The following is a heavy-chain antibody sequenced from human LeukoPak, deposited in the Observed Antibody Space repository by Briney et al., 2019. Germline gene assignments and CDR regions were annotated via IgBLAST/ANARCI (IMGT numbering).Heavy chain of an antibody. CDR2: INPNSGGT. D-gene: IGHD6-19*01. CDR3: ASPSTHSGWYSCDY. CDR1: GYTFTGYY. Sequence: ASVKVSCKASGYTFTGYYMHWVRQAPGQGLEWMGWINPNSGGTNYAQKFQGRVTMTRDTSISTAYMELSRLRSDDTAVYYCASPSTHSGWYSCDYWGQGTLVTVSP. J-gene: IGHJ4*02. V-gene: IGHV1-2*02.